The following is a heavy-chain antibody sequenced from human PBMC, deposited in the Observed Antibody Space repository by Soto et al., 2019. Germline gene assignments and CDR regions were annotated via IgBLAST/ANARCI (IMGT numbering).Heavy chain of an antibody. CDR3: SKDLAYYGSGTYYALDV. J-gene: IGHJ6*02. D-gene: IGHD3-10*01. Sequence: QVQLVESGGGVVQPGTSLRLSCAASGFTFSRYAMHWVRQAPGKGLEWVAVISYDGTNKYHTDSVEGRFSISRDNSKNTLSLQMDSLRGDDTAMYYCSKDLAYYGSGTYYALDVWGQGTTVTVSS. V-gene: IGHV3-30*18. CDR2: ISYDGTNK. CDR1: GFTFSRYA.